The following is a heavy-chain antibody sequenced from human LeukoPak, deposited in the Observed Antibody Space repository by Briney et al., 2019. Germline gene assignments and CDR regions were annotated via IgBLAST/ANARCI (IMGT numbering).Heavy chain of an antibody. CDR1: GFTFSSYA. CDR2: ISGSGGST. D-gene: IGHD3-9*01. J-gene: IGHJ4*02. V-gene: IGHV3-23*01. CDR3: AKGVDILTGGGYFDY. Sequence: GGTLRLSCAASGFTFSSYAMSWVRQAPGKGLEWVSAISGSGGSTYYADSVKGRFTISRDNSKNTLYLQMNSLRAEDTAVYYCAKGVDILTGGGYFDYWGQGTLVTVSS.